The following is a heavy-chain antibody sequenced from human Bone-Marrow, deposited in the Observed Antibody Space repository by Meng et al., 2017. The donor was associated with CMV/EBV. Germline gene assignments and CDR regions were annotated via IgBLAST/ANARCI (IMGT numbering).Heavy chain of an antibody. Sequence: EVQLVASGGGLVKPGWSLILSCASSGFTFRNAWMGWVRQAPGNGLEWVGRIQRKTDGGTTDYAAPVKGRFTISRDDSKNTLYLQMNSLKTDDTDVYYCTTGIQLWAAWGQGTLVTVSS. CDR3: TTGIQLWAA. J-gene: IGHJ5*02. CDR2: IQRKTDGGTT. D-gene: IGHD5-18*01. CDR1: GFTFRNAW. V-gene: IGHV3-15*01.